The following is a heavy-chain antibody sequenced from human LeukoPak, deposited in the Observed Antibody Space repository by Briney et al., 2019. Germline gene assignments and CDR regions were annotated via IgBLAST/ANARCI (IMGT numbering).Heavy chain of an antibody. CDR2: INPSGGST. CDR1: GYTFTSYY. Sequence: ASVKVSCKASGYTFTSYYMHWVRQAPGQGLEWMGLINPSGGSTSYAQKFQGRVTMTRDTSTSTVYMELSSLRSEDTAVYYCARGGIVVVPAAKGYYFDYWGQGTLVTVSS. V-gene: IGHV1-46*01. D-gene: IGHD2-2*01. J-gene: IGHJ4*02. CDR3: ARGGIVVVPAAKGYYFDY.